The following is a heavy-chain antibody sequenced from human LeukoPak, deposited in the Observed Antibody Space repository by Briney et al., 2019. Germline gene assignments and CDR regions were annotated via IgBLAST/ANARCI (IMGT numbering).Heavy chain of an antibody. J-gene: IGHJ6*03. Sequence: PGGSLRLSCAASGFTFSNAWMSWVRQAPGKGLEWVSAISGSGGSTYYADSVKGRFTISRDNSKNTLYLQMKSLRAEDTAIYYCAKMKGSDFWSGPDYYYYYMDVWGKGTTVTVSS. V-gene: IGHV3-23*01. CDR1: GFTFSNAW. D-gene: IGHD3-3*01. CDR3: AKMKGSDFWSGPDYYYYYMDV. CDR2: ISGSGGST.